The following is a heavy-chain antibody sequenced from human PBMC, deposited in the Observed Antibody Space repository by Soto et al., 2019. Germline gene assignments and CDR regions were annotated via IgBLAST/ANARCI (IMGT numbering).Heavy chain of an antibody. CDR3: ARNSYYYDSSGYYITHYYYYGMDV. V-gene: IGHV1-18*01. D-gene: IGHD3-22*01. CDR2: ISAYNGNT. J-gene: IGHJ6*02. Sequence: QVQLVQSGAEVKKPGASVKVSCKASGYTFTSYGISWVRQAPGQGLEWMGWISAYNGNTNYAQKLQGRVTMTTDTSTSTAYMELRSLRSDDTAVYYCARNSYYYDSSGYYITHYYYYGMDVWGQGTTVTVSS. CDR1: GYTFTSYG.